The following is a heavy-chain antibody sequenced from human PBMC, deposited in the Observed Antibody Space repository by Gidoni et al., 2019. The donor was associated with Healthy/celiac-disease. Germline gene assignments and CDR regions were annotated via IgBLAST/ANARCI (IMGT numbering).Heavy chain of an antibody. CDR3: ARGDVDTAMVTLGHFDY. V-gene: IGHV3-21*01. Sequence: EVQLVESGGGLFKPGGPLRLSCAAPVSTFVISSMNWVRQAPGKGLEWVSSISSRSSYIYYADSVKGRFTISRDNAKNSLYLQMNSLRAEDTAVYYCARGDVDTAMVTLGHFDYWGQGTLVTVSS. J-gene: IGHJ4*02. CDR1: VSTFVISS. D-gene: IGHD5-18*01. CDR2: ISSRSSYI.